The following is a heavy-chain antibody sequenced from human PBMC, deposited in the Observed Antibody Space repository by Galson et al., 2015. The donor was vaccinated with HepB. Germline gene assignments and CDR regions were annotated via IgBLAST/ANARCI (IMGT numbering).Heavy chain of an antibody. CDR3: TKDRACSVGTCYFEY. V-gene: IGHV3-23*01. D-gene: IGHD2-15*01. CDR1: GLTFSNVA. J-gene: IGHJ4*02. Sequence: SLRLSCAASGLTFSNVAMSWVRQAPGKGLEWVATIKTFDGTAHYADSVQGRFTISRDNSKNTLFLQMNNLRAEDTALYYCTKDRACSVGTCYFEYWGLGTLVTVSS. CDR2: IKTFDGTA.